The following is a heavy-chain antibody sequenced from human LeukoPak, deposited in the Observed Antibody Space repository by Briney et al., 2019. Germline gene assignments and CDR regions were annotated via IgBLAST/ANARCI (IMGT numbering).Heavy chain of an antibody. V-gene: IGHV3-72*01. J-gene: IGHJ4*02. CDR2: SRNKANSYTT. Sequence: GGSLRLSCATSGFIFSDYYIDWVRQAPGKGLEWVGRSRNKANSYTTEYAASVKGRFTITRDDSENTLHLQMSSLKTEDTAMYYCTRCSTGTRLYYFDYWGQGTLATVSS. CDR3: TRCSTGTRLYYFDY. CDR1: GFIFSDYY. D-gene: IGHD1/OR15-1a*01.